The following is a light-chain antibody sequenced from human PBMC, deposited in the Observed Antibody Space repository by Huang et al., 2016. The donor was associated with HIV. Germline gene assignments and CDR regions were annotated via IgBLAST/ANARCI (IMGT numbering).Light chain of an antibody. CDR1: QDISNH. J-gene: IGKJ5*01. CDR3: QQYDNFPPSIT. Sequence: DIQMTQSPSSLSASVGDRITITCQASQDISNHLNWYQQRPGEAPKLLMFDASNLETGVTSRFSVSGSGTHFTVTISSLQPEDFATYYCQQYDNFPPSITFGQGTRLEIK. V-gene: IGKV1-33*01. CDR2: DAS.